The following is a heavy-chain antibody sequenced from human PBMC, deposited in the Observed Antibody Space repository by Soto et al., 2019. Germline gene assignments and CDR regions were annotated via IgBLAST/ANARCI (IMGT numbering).Heavy chain of an antibody. D-gene: IGHD3-3*01. V-gene: IGHV3-30-3*01. J-gene: IGHJ4*02. CDR2: ISYDGSNK. CDR3: ARDKRDLRFLEWSYYFDY. CDR1: GFTFSGCA. Sequence: QVQLVESGGGVVQPGRSLRLSCAASGFTFSGCAMHWVRQAPGKGLEWVAVISYDGSNKYYADSVKGRFTISRDNSKNTLYLQMNSLRAEDTAVYYCARDKRDLRFLEWSYYFDYWGQGTLFTVSS.